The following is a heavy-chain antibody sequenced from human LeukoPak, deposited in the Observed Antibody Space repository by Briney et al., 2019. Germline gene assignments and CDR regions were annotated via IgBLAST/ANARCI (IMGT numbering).Heavy chain of an antibody. CDR2: INHSGGST. CDR3: ARAGYYDFWSGYYTSTFYFDY. Sequence: ASVKVSCKASGYTFTSYYMHWVRQAPGQGLEWMGIINHSGGSTSYAQKFQGRVTMTRDMSTSTVYMELSSLRSEDTAVYYCARAGYYDFWSGYYTSTFYFDYWGQGTLVTVSS. D-gene: IGHD3-3*01. J-gene: IGHJ4*02. CDR1: GYTFTSYY. V-gene: IGHV1-46*01.